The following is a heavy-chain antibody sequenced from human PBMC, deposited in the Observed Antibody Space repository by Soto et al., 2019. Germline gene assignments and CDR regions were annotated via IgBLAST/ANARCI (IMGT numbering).Heavy chain of an antibody. V-gene: IGHV1-69*04. CDR1: GGTFSSYP. D-gene: IGHD3-10*01. CDR2: LIPILGIA. J-gene: IGHJ6*02. CDR3: ASLMSSGYYYGMDV. Sequence: QVQLVQSGAEVKKPGSSVKVSCKASGGTFSSYPISWVRQAPGQGLEWMGRLIPILGIANYAQKFQGRVTITADKSTSTAYMELSSLRSEDTAVYYCASLMSSGYYYGMDVWGQGTTVTVSS.